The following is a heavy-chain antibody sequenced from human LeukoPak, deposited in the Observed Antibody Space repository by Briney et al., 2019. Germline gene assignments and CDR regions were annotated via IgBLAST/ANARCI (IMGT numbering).Heavy chain of an antibody. Sequence: SETLSLTCTVSGGSLIGYYWSWIRQPAGKGLEWIGRIYYSGATNYNPSLKSRVTMSIDTSNNHFSLKLNSVTAADTATYYCARDEGGSTRPPPAYNWFDPWGQGTLVTVSS. J-gene: IGHJ5*02. D-gene: IGHD1-1*01. CDR3: ARDEGGSTRPPPAYNWFDP. V-gene: IGHV4-4*07. CDR2: IYYSGAT. CDR1: GGSLIGYY.